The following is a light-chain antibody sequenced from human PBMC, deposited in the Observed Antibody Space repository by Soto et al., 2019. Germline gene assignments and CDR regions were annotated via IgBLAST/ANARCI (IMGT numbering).Light chain of an antibody. Sequence: EIIMKQSPATLSVSPGEGATLSCRTSHSISTNLAWYQHKRGQSPRLLVYGASTRATGVPARFSGSGSGAEFTLLISSLQSEDFAVYYCQQYNSWPTVGGGTKVEIK. CDR3: QQYNSWPT. J-gene: IGKJ4*01. CDR2: GAS. CDR1: HSISTN. V-gene: IGKV3-15*01.